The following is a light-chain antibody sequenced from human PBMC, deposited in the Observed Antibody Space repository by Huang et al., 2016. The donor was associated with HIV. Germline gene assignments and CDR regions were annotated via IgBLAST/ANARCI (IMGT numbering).Light chain of an antibody. J-gene: IGKJ4*01. Sequence: DIQMTQSPSTLSASVGDRVSITCRASQSLSGWLAWYQQKPGRAPNLLINQSSTLQSGVPSRFSGRGSGTEFTLTISSLQPDDFATYYCQHYHSYCSTFGGGTKVEI. V-gene: IGKV1-5*03. CDR3: QHYHSYCST. CDR1: QSLSGW. CDR2: QSS.